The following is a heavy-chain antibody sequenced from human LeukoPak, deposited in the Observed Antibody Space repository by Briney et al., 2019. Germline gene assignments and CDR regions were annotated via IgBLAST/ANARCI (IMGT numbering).Heavy chain of an antibody. V-gene: IGHV3-21*01. Sequence: GESLRLSCAASGFTFSSYSMNWVRQAPGKGLEWVSSISSRSTYIYHADSVKGRFTISRDNAKNSLFLQMNSLRAEDTAVYFCAKSTRAVMAMMDVWGKGTTVTVSS. J-gene: IGHJ6*04. D-gene: IGHD3-16*01. CDR3: AKSTRAVMAMMDV. CDR1: GFTFSSYS. CDR2: ISSRSTYI.